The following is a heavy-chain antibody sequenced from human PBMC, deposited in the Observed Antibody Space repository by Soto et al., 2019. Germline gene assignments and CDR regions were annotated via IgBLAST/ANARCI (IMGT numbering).Heavy chain of an antibody. CDR3: ARDGLYCSGGSCYFDY. D-gene: IGHD2-15*01. CDR2: ISAYNGNT. Sequence: QVQLVQSGAEVKKPGASVKVSCKASGYTFISYGITWVRQAPGQGLEWMGWISAYNGNTNYAQKFQGRVTMTTDTSASKAYMELGSLRSDDTAVYYCARDGLYCSGGSCYFDYWGQGTLVTVSS. V-gene: IGHV1-18*01. CDR1: GYTFISYG. J-gene: IGHJ4*02.